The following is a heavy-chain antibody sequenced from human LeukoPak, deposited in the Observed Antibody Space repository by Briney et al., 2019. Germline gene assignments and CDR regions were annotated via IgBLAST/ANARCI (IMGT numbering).Heavy chain of an antibody. V-gene: IGHV3-23*01. CDR3: AKDPPTYYYDSSGFHPFDY. J-gene: IGHJ4*02. D-gene: IGHD3-22*01. Sequence: GGSLRLSCAASGFTFSSYAMSWVRQAPGKGLEWVSAISGSGGSTYYADSVKGRFTISRDNSKNTPYLQMNSLRAEDTAVYYCAKDPPTYYYDSSGFHPFDYWGQGTLVTVSS. CDR1: GFTFSSYA. CDR2: ISGSGGST.